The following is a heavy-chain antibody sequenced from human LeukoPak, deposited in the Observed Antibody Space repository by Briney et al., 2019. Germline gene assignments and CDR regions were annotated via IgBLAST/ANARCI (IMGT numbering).Heavy chain of an antibody. Sequence: GGSLRLSCAASGFTFDDYGMSWVRQAPGKGLEWVSGINWNGGSTGYADSVKGRFTISRDNAKNSLFLQMNSLRAEDTALYYCARRLYYYDSRGYQYYFDYWGQGTLVTVSS. CDR1: GFTFDDYG. CDR2: INWNGGST. V-gene: IGHV3-20*04. D-gene: IGHD3-22*01. J-gene: IGHJ4*02. CDR3: ARRLYYYDSRGYQYYFDY.